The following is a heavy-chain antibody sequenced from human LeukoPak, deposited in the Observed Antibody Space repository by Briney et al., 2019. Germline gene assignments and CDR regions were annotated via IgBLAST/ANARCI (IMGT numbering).Heavy chain of an antibody. CDR1: GGSISSGSYY. D-gene: IGHD4-23*01. V-gene: IGHV4-39*07. CDR3: ARVEYGGFDY. CDR2: INHSGST. J-gene: IGHJ4*02. Sequence: SQTLSLTCTVSGGSISSGSYYWSWIRQPPGKGLEWIGEINHSGSTNYNPSLKSRVTISVDTSKNQFSLKLSSVTAADTAVYYCARVEYGGFDYWGQGILVTVSS.